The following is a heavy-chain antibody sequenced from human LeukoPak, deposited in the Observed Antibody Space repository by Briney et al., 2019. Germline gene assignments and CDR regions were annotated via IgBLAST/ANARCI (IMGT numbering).Heavy chain of an antibody. CDR2: IYYSGST. J-gene: IGHJ4*02. Sequence: SETLSLTCTVPGGSISSGDYYWSWIRQPPGKGLEWIGYIYYSGSTYYNPSLKSRVTISVDTSKNQFSLKLSSVTAADTAVYYCARLGGATVTTHNFDYWGQGTLVTVSS. CDR3: ARLGGATVTTHNFDY. D-gene: IGHD4-17*01. CDR1: GGSISSGDYY. V-gene: IGHV4-30-4*08.